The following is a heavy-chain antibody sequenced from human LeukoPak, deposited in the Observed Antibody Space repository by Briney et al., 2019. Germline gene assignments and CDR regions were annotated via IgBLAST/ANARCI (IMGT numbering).Heavy chain of an antibody. CDR3: ARLIAVAGTDY. Sequence: SETLSLTCAVSGYSISTNYYWGWIRQPPGKGLEWIGEINHSGSTNYNPSLKSRVTISVDTSKNQFSLKLSSVTAADTAVYYCARLIAVAGTDYWGQGTLVTVSS. D-gene: IGHD6-19*01. J-gene: IGHJ4*02. CDR1: GYSISTNYY. V-gene: IGHV4-38-2*01. CDR2: INHSGST.